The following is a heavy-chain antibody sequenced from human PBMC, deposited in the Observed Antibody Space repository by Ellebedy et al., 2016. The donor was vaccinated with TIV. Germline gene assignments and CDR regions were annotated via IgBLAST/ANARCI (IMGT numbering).Heavy chain of an antibody. CDR2: ISYDGTTK. J-gene: IGHJ4*02. V-gene: IGHV3-30-3*01. CDR3: ANLHPAAAGRGRGS. D-gene: IGHD6-25*01. Sequence: GESLKISCTVSGLTFSSYPIHWVRLAPGKGLQWVTLISYDGTTKYNADSVKGRFTISRDNSKDTLYLQMNSLRAEDTAVYYCANLHPAAAGRGRGSWGQGTLVTVSS. CDR1: GLTFSSYP.